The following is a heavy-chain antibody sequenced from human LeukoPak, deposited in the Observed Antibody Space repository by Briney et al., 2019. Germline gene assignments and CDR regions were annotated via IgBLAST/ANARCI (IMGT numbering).Heavy chain of an antibody. CDR3: TRYNNDHFDY. CDR1: GFTFGGYG. Sequence: GGSLRLSCAGSGFTFGGYGMHWFRQTPGKGLEWVAVIAYDGSRAFYADSVKGRFTISRDNSKNTMSVQMDDLRAEDMAVYYCTRYNNDHFDYWGQGTLVTVSS. V-gene: IGHV3-33*01. CDR2: IAYDGSRA. D-gene: IGHD1-14*01. J-gene: IGHJ4*02.